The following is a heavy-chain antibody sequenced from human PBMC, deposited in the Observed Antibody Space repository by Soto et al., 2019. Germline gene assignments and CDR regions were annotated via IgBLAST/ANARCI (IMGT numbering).Heavy chain of an antibody. V-gene: IGHV1-46*01. J-gene: IGHJ6*02. CDR1: GYTFTSYY. CDR3: ARDGCSSTSCLSGGMDV. Sequence: GASVKVSCKASGYTFTSYYMHWVRQAPGQGLEWMGIINPSGGSTSYAQKFQGRVTMTRDTSTSTVYMELSSLRSEDTAVYYCARDGCSSTSCLSGGMDVWGQGTTVTVSS. D-gene: IGHD2-2*01. CDR2: INPSGGST.